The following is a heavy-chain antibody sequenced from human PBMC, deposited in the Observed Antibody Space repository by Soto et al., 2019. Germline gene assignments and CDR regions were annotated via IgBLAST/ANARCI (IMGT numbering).Heavy chain of an antibody. J-gene: IGHJ6*02. V-gene: IGHV1-8*01. CDR1: GYTFTSYD. Sequence: QVQLVQSGAEVKKPGASVKVSCKASGYTFTSYDINWVRQATGQGLEWMGWMNPNSGNTGYAQKFQGRVTMTRNTSISTAYMELRSLRSEDTAVYYCASVAIFGVSYGMAVWGQGTTVTVSS. CDR3: ASVAIFGVSYGMAV. D-gene: IGHD3-3*01. CDR2: MNPNSGNT.